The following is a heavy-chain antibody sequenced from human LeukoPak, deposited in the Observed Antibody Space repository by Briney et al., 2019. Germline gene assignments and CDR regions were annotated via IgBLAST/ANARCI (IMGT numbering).Heavy chain of an antibody. J-gene: IGHJ4*02. V-gene: IGHV1-2*02. D-gene: IGHD3-3*01. CDR3: ARAGNYDFWRKPFDY. Sequence: ASVKVSCKASGYTFTGYYMHWVRQAPGQGLEWMGWINPNIGGTNYAQKFQGRVTMTSDTSISTAYMELSRLRSDDTAVYYCARAGNYDFWRKPFDYWGQGALVTVSS. CDR1: GYTFTGYY. CDR2: INPNIGGT.